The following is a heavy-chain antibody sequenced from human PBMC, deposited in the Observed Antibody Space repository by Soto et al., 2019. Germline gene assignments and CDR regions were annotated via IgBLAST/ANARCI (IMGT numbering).Heavy chain of an antibody. CDR1: GFTFDDYT. V-gene: IGHV3-43*01. J-gene: IGHJ4*02. CDR3: AKLGLLAAAGTETPDY. CDR2: ISWDGGST. D-gene: IGHD6-13*01. Sequence: GGSLSLSCAASGFTFDDYTMHWVRQTPGKGLEWVPLISWDGGSTYYADSVKGRFTISRDNSKNSLYLQMNSPRTEDTALYYCAKLGLLAAAGTETPDYWGQGTLVTVSS.